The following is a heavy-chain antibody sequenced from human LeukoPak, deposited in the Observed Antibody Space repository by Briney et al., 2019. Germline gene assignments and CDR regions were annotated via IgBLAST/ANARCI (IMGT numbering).Heavy chain of an antibody. CDR2: ISYDGSNK. Sequence: GRSLRLSCAASGFTFSSYGMHWVRQAPGKGLEWVAVISYDGSNKYYADSVKGRFTISRDNSKNTLYLQMNSLRAEDTAVYYCAKDRDIGAAGYYFDHWGQGTLVTVSS. CDR1: GFTFSSYG. J-gene: IGHJ4*02. D-gene: IGHD6-13*01. CDR3: AKDRDIGAAGYYFDH. V-gene: IGHV3-30*19.